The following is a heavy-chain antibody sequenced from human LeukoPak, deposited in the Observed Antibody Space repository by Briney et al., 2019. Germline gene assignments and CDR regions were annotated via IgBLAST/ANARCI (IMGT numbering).Heavy chain of an antibody. J-gene: IGHJ3*02. Sequence: PGGSLRLSCAASGFTFSSYSMNWVRQAPGKGLEWVSSISSSSIYIYYADSVKGRLTISRDNARNSLYLQMNSLRAEDTAVYYCARGYSNYGYAFDIWGQGTMVTVSS. CDR1: GFTFSSYS. CDR2: ISSSSIYI. V-gene: IGHV3-21*01. D-gene: IGHD4-11*01. CDR3: ARGYSNYGYAFDI.